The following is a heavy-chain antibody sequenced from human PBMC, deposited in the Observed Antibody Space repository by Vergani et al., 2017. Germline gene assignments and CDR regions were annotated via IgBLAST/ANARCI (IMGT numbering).Heavy chain of an antibody. Sequence: QVQLQQWGAGLLKPSETLSLTCAVYGGSFSGYYWSWIRQPPGKGLEWIGEINHSGSTNYNPSLKSRVTISVDTSKNQFSLKLSSVTAADTAVYYCARPLTTVSYANEAFDIWGQGTMVTVSS. CDR2: INHSGST. D-gene: IGHD4-17*01. V-gene: IGHV4-34*01. CDR3: ARPLTTVSYANEAFDI. J-gene: IGHJ3*02. CDR1: GGSFSGYY.